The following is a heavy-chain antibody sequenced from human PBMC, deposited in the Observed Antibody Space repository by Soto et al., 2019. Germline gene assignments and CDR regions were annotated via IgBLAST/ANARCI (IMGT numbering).Heavy chain of an antibody. CDR2: ISSSGSTI. Sequence: QPGGSLRLSCAASGFTFSSYEMNWVRQAPGKGLEWVSYISSSGSTIYYADSVEGRFTISRDNAKNSLYLQMNSLRAEDTAVYYCARGGNWNQGDAFDIWGQGTMVTVSS. D-gene: IGHD1-1*01. CDR3: ARGGNWNQGDAFDI. V-gene: IGHV3-48*03. J-gene: IGHJ3*02. CDR1: GFTFSSYE.